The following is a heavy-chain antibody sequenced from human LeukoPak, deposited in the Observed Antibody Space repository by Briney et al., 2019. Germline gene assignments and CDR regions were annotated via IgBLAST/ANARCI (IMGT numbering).Heavy chain of an antibody. D-gene: IGHD3-3*01. CDR3: ARGRSHDY. CDR2: IKQDGSEK. J-gene: IGHJ4*02. V-gene: IGHV3-7*04. Sequence: PGGSLRLSCAASGFTFSSYSMNWVRQAPGKGLEWVANIKQDGSEKYYVDSVKGRFTISRDNAKNSLYLQMNSLRAEDTAVYYCARGRSHDYWGQGTLVTVSS. CDR1: GFTFSSYS.